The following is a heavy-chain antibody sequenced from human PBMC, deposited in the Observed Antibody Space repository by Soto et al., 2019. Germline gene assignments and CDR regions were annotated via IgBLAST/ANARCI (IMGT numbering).Heavy chain of an antibody. Sequence: QVHLVQSGAEVKKPGASVKVSCRTSSNTFINFGFAWVRQAPGQGLEWMGWXSAYNGNTNYAQKFQGRVTMTTDTXXXXXXXXXXXXXXXXXXXXXXXXXXXXXXXXXXXXXDTFDLWGQGTMVTVSS. J-gene: IGHJ3*01. CDR1: SNTFINFG. CDR2: XSAYNGNT. V-gene: IGHV1-18*01. CDR3: XXXXXXXXXXXXXXXDTFDL.